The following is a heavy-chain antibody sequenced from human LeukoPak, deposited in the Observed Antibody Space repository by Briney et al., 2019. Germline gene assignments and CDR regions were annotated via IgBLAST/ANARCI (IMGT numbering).Heavy chain of an antibody. CDR1: GFTFSGSA. J-gene: IGHJ4*02. Sequence: GGSLRLSCAASGFTFSGSAMHWVRQASGKGLEWVGRIRSKANSYATAYAASVKGRFTISRDDSKNTAYLQMNGLKTEDTAVYYCTLGYCSGGSCGVYDYWGQGTLVTVSS. CDR2: IRSKANSYAT. V-gene: IGHV3-73*01. CDR3: TLGYCSGGSCGVYDY. D-gene: IGHD2-15*01.